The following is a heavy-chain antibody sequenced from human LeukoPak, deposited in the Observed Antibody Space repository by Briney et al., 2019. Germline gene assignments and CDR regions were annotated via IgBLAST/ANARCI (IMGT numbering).Heavy chain of an antibody. CDR1: GYTFTSYD. D-gene: IGHD2-21*01. CDR2: MNPNSGNT. V-gene: IGHV1-8*01. J-gene: IGHJ4*02. Sequence: ASVKVSGKASGYTFTSYDINWVRQATGQGLEWMGWMNPNSGNTGCAQKFQGRVTMTRNTSISTAYMELSSLRSEDTAVYYCARGTKLWSVAVDYWGQGTLVTVSS. CDR3: ARGTKLWSVAVDY.